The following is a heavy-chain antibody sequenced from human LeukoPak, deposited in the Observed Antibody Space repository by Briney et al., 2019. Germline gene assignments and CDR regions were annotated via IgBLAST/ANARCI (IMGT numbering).Heavy chain of an antibody. CDR2: IYYSGST. J-gene: IGHJ4*02. CDR1: GGSVSSSSYY. D-gene: IGHD3-10*01. CDR3: ARQGRFGELLLGY. V-gene: IGHV4-39*01. Sequence: SETLSLTCTVSGGSVSSSSYYWGWIRQPPGKGLEWIGSIYYSGSTYYNPSLKSRVTISVDTSKNQFSLKLSSVTAADTAVYYCARQGRFGELLLGYWGQGTLVTVSS.